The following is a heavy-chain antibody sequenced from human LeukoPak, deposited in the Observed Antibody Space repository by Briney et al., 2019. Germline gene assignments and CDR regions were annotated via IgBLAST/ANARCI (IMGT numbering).Heavy chain of an antibody. J-gene: IGHJ3*02. CDR1: GGSISSGGYY. CDR2: INHSGST. CDR3: AREDTDAFDI. V-gene: IGHV4-39*07. Sequence: SETLSLTCTVSGGSISSGGYYWSWIRQPPGKGLEWIGEINHSGSTNYNPSLKSRVTISVDTSKNQFSLKLSSVTAADTAVYYCAREDTDAFDIWGQGTMVTVSS. D-gene: IGHD5-18*01.